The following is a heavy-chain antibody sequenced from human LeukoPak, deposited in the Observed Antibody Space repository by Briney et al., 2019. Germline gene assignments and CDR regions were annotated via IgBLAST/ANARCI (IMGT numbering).Heavy chain of an antibody. CDR2: VDPEDGET. Sequence: ATVKISCKVSGYTFTDYYMHWVQQAPGKGLEWMGLVDPEDGETKYAEKFHGRVTITAETSTDTPYMDLSSLRAEGTAVYFCATPMVRGVIRFDTWGQGNLVTVSS. CDR1: GYTFTDYY. D-gene: IGHD3-10*01. CDR3: ATPMVRGVIRFDT. J-gene: IGHJ5*02. V-gene: IGHV1-69-2*01.